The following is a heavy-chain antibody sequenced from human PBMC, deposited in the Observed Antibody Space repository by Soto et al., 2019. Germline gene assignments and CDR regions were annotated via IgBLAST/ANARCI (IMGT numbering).Heavy chain of an antibody. Sequence: QITLKESGPTLVKPTQTLTLTCTFSGFSLSSTRMAVAWIRQPPGKALEWLALIYWDDDKRYSPFLKSRLTITKDTSKNQVVLTMSNMVPMDTARYYCAHIVVAGLGYYFDYWGQGTLVTVSS. CDR1: GFSLSSTRMA. CDR3: AHIVVAGLGYYFDY. CDR2: IYWDDDK. V-gene: IGHV2-5*02. J-gene: IGHJ4*02. D-gene: IGHD6-19*01.